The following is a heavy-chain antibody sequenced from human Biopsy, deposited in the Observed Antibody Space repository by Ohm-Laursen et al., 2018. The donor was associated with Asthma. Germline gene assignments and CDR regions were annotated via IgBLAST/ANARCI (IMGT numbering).Heavy chain of an antibody. D-gene: IGHD3-3*01. CDR2: IYHLGNA. CDR3: ARGPEWSGLDI. Sequence: PGTLSLTCDVSGGSISVSNWWSWVRQPPGRGLEWIGQIYHLGNANYNPSLKSRVTMSVDKSKNQFSLKLTSVTAADTAIYYCARGPEWSGLDIWGQGTTVTVSS. CDR1: GGSISVSNW. J-gene: IGHJ6*02. V-gene: IGHV4-4*03.